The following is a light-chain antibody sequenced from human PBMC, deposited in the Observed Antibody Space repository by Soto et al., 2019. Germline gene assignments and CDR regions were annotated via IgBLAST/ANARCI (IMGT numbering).Light chain of an antibody. J-gene: IGLJ2*01. Sequence: SYELTQPPSVSVAPGKTARITCGGNNIGSKSVHWYQQKPGQAPVLVIYYDSDRPSGIPERFSDSNSGNTATLTISRVEARDEADYYCHVWDSSSDHVVFGRGTKLTVL. CDR3: HVWDSSSDHVV. CDR1: NIGSKS. CDR2: YDS. V-gene: IGLV3-21*04.